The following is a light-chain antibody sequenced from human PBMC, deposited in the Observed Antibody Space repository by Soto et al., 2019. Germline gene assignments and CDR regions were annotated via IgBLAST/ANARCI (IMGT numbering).Light chain of an antibody. CDR3: AAWDDSLSGYV. Sequence: QSVLTEPPSASGTPGQRVTISCSGSSSNIGSNYVYWYQQLPGTAPKLLIYSNNQRPSGVPDRFSGSKSGTSASLAISGLXSEDEADYYCAAWDDSLSGYVFGTGTKVT. V-gene: IGLV1-47*02. CDR1: SSNIGSNY. J-gene: IGLJ1*01. CDR2: SNN.